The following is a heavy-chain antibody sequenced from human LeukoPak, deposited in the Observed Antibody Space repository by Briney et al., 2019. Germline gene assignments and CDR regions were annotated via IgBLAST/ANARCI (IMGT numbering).Heavy chain of an antibody. V-gene: IGHV3-21*01. CDR3: ARAENAAYSWFDP. Sequence: GGSLRLSCAASGFTFSSYSMNWVRQAPGKGLEWVSSISSSSSYIYYADSVKGRFTISRDNAKNSLYLQMNSLRAEDTAVYYCARAENAAYSWFDPWGQGTLVTVSS. J-gene: IGHJ5*02. CDR2: ISSSSSYI. CDR1: GFTFSSYS. D-gene: IGHD2-15*01.